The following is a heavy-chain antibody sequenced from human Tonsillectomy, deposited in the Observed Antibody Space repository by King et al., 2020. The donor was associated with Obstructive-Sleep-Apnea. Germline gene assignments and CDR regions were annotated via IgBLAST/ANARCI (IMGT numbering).Heavy chain of an antibody. CDR2: IRYDGSNK. CDR3: AKDKDEEGTTLTLEY. V-gene: IGHV3-30*02. Sequence: VQLVESGGGVVQPGRSLRLSCAASGFTFSSYGMHWVRQAPGKGLEWVAFIRYDGSNKYYADSVKVRFTISRDNSKNTLYLQMNSLRAEDTAVYHCAKDKDEEGTTLTLEYWGQGTLVTVSS. D-gene: IGHD1-1*01. J-gene: IGHJ4*02. CDR1: GFTFSSYG.